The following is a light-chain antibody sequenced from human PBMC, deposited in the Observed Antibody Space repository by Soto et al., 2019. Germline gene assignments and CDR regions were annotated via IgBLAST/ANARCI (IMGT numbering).Light chain of an antibody. CDR2: EVS. CDR3: SLYKSRRTLGYV. J-gene: IGLJ1*01. CDR1: SSDGGGYNY. Sequence: QSALTQPASVSGSPGQSITISCTGTSSDGGGYNYVSWYQQHPGKAPKLMIYEVSNRPSALSNRFSGSKSGNTASLTIAGLQAEDEADYYCSLYKSRRTLGYVLRPGPKV. V-gene: IGLV2-14*01.